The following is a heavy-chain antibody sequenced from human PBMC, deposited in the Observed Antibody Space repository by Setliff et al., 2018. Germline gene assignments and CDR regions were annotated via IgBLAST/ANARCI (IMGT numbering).Heavy chain of an antibody. V-gene: IGHV1-18*01. CDR1: GYTFSNYG. D-gene: IGHD2-8*01. CDR3: SKLVRYCTTTACQGASGAEF. Sequence: ASVKVSCKASGYTFSNYGITWVRQAPGQGLEWMGWISAYTGHTKFAQKFQGRVTMTTDTSTSTAYLELRSLTSDDTAVYYCSKLVRYCTTTACQGASGAEFWGQGTLVTVSS. J-gene: IGHJ4*02. CDR2: ISAYTGHT.